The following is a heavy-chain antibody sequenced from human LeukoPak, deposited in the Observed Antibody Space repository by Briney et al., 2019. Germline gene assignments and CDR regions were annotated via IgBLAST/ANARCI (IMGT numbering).Heavy chain of an antibody. Sequence: HPGGSLRLSCAASGFTFSSYWMSWVRQAPGKGLEWVANIKQDGSEKYYVGSVKGRFTISRDNARNSLYLQMNSLRAEDTAVYYCARVHLAPHLGHCSSTSCSRGYYYYYMDVWGKGTTVTVSS. CDR3: ARVHLAPHLGHCSSTSCSRGYYYYYMDV. CDR1: GFTFSSYW. J-gene: IGHJ6*03. CDR2: IKQDGSEK. V-gene: IGHV3-7*01. D-gene: IGHD2-2*01.